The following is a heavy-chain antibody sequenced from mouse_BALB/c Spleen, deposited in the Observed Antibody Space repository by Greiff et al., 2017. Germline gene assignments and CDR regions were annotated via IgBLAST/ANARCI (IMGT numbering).Heavy chain of an antibody. Sequence: VQLQQPGAELVRPGASVKLSCKASGYTFTSYWINWVKQRPGQGLEWIGNIYPSDSYTNYNQKFKDKATLTVDKSSSTAYMQLSSPTSEDSAVYYCTRNGRDQAWFAYWGQGTLVTVSA. CDR1: GYTFTSYW. J-gene: IGHJ3*01. CDR3: TRNGRDQAWFAY. CDR2: IYPSDSYT. V-gene: IGHV1-69*02. D-gene: IGHD1-1*02.